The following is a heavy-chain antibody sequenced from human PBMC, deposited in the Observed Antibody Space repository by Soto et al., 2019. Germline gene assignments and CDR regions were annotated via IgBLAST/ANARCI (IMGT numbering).Heavy chain of an antibody. CDR2: INPNSGGT. Sequence: ASVRVSCKASGYTFTGYYMHWVRQAPGQGLEWMGWINPNSGGTNYAQKFQGRVTMTRDTSISTAYMELSRLRSDDTAVYYCARDGSNYEPTDYWGQGTLVTVSS. V-gene: IGHV1-2*02. CDR1: GYTFTGYY. CDR3: ARDGSNYEPTDY. D-gene: IGHD4-4*01. J-gene: IGHJ4*02.